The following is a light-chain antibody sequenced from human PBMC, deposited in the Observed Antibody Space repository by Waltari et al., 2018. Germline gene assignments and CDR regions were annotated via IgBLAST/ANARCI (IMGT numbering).Light chain of an antibody. V-gene: IGKV1-NL1*01. CDR3: QQYYTTPQT. J-gene: IGKJ1*01. CDR1: QGLTNS. CDR2: AAS. Sequence: DIHMTQSPSSLSASVGDRVTITCRASQGLTNSLAWYQQKPGKAPKLLLYAASRLESGVPSRFSGSGSGTDYTLTISSLQPEDFATYYCQQYYTTPQTFGQGTRVEIK.